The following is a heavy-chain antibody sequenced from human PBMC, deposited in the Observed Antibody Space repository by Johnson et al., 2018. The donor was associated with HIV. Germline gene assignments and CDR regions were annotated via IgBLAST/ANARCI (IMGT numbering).Heavy chain of an antibody. CDR1: GFTFDDYA. CDR3: ASHYYGFPYDAFDI. CDR2: ISWNSGSK. J-gene: IGHJ3*02. V-gene: IGHV3-9*01. Sequence: VQLVESGGGLVQPGRSLRLSCAASGFTFDDYAMHWVRQAPGKGLEWVSGISWNSGSKGYADSVKGRFTISRDNAKNSLYLQMNSLRAEDTAVYYCASHYYGFPYDAFDIWGQGTMVTVSS. D-gene: IGHD3-10*01.